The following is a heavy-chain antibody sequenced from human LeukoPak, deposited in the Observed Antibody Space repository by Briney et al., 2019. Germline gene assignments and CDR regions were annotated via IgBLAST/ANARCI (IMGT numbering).Heavy chain of an antibody. CDR3: AREGGNSYFYY. CDR1: GDSISSYY. J-gene: IGHJ4*02. CDR2: IYYSGST. V-gene: IGHV4-59*12. D-gene: IGHD4-23*01. Sequence: SETLSLTCTVSGDSISSYYWSWIRQPPGKGLEWIGCIYYSGSTNYNPSFKSRVTISVDTSKNQFSLKLSSVTAADTAVYYCAREGGNSYFYYWGQGTLVTVSS.